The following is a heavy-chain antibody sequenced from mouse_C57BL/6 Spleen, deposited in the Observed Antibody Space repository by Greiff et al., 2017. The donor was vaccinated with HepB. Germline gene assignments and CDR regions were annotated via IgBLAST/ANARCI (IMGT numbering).Heavy chain of an antibody. CDR3: ARCPATDPYAMDY. Sequence: QVQLQQPGAELVMPGASVKLSCKASGYTFTSYWMHWVKQRPGQGLEWIGEIDPSDSYTNYNQKFKGKTTLTVDKSSSTAYMQLSSLTSEDSAVYYCARCPATDPYAMDYWGQGTSVTVSS. V-gene: IGHV1-69*01. CDR1: GYTFTSYW. J-gene: IGHJ4*01. CDR2: IDPSDSYT.